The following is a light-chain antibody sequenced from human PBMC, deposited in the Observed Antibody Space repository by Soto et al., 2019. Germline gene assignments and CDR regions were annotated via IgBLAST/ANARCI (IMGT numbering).Light chain of an antibody. Sequence: QSALPQPRSVSGSPGQSVAIFCTGTSSDVGGYNYVSWYQQHPGKAPRVIIYDVTKRPSGVPERFSGSKSGSTASLTSCGLQAEDEADYYCSSYAGGPYFFGPGTKVTVL. CDR1: SSDVGGYNY. CDR3: SSYAGGPYF. J-gene: IGLJ1*01. CDR2: DVT. V-gene: IGLV2-11*01.